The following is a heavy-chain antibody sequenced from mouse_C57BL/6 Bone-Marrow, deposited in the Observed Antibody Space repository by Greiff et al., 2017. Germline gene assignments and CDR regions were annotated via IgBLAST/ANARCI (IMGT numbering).Heavy chain of an antibody. V-gene: IGHV1-85*01. Sequence: VQLQQSGPELVKPGASVKLSCKASGYTFTSYDINWVKQRPGRGLEWIGWIYPRDGSTKYNEKFKGKATLTVATSSSTAYMELHSLTSEDSAVYFGAISTTVVAKGYWGQGTTLTVSS. D-gene: IGHD1-1*01. CDR1: GYTFTSYD. CDR2: IYPRDGST. J-gene: IGHJ2*01. CDR3: AISTTVVAKGY.